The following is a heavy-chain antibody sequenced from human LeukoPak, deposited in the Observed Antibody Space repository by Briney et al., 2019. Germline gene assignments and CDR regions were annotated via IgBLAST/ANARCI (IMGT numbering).Heavy chain of an antibody. CDR1: GFPFSDYA. V-gene: IGHV3-23*01. Sequence: PGGSLRLSCAASGFPFSDYAMTWVRQAPGKGLEWVSGIGASGGSTYYADSVKGRFTISRDNSKNTLYLQMNSLRTEDTAVYYCAKAEGYDILTGLDYWGQGTLVTVSS. D-gene: IGHD3-9*01. CDR2: IGASGGST. CDR3: AKAEGYDILTGLDY. J-gene: IGHJ4*02.